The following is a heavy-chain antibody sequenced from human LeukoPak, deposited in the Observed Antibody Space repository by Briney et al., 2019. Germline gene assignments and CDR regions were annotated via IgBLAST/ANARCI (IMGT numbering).Heavy chain of an antibody. CDR1: GGSFSGYY. CDR2: INHSGST. D-gene: IGHD2-21*02. J-gene: IGHJ4*02. CDR3: AREGSGNSEVSSFDY. Sequence: SETLSLTCAVYGGSFSGYYWSWIRQPPGKGLEWIGEINHSGSTNYNPSLKSRVTISVDTSKNQFSLKLSSVTAADTAVYYCAREGSGNSEVSSFDYWGQGTLVTVSS. V-gene: IGHV4-34*01.